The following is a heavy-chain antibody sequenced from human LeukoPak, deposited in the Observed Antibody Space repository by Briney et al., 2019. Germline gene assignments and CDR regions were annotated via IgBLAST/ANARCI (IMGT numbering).Heavy chain of an antibody. CDR2: ISSSSSYI. D-gene: IGHD2-15*01. CDR3: ARDGGYCSGGSCRLLDWFDP. V-gene: IGHV3-21*01. J-gene: IGHJ5*02. Sequence: GGSLRLSCAASGFTFSSYSMNWVRQAPGKGLEWVSSISSSSSYIYYEDSVKGRFTISRDNAKNSLYLQMNSLRAEDTAVYYCARDGGYCSGGSCRLLDWFDPWGQGTLVTVSS. CDR1: GFTFSSYS.